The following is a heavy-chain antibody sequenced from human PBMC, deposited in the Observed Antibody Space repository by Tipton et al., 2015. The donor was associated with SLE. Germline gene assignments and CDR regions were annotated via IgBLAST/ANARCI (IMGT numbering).Heavy chain of an antibody. CDR3: AKDWGIAVAAYYFDY. D-gene: IGHD6-19*01. CDR2: ISWNSGSI. J-gene: IGHJ4*02. Sequence: SLRLSCAASGFTFDDYAMHWVRQAPGKGLEWVSGISWNSGSIGYADSVKGRFTISRDNAKNSLYLQMNSLRAEDTALYYCAKDWGIAVAAYYFDYWGQGTLVTVSS. V-gene: IGHV3-9*01. CDR1: GFTFDDYA.